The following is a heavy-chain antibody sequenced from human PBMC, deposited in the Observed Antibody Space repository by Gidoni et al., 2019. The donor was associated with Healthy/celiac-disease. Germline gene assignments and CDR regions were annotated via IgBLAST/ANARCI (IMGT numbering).Heavy chain of an antibody. CDR3: AKDGSGWLDY. CDR2: ISYDGSNK. CDR1: GFTFSSYG. J-gene: IGHJ4*02. D-gene: IGHD6-19*01. Sequence: QVQLVESGGGVVQPGRSLRLSCAASGFTFSSYGMHWVRQAPGKGLEWVAVISYDGSNKYYADSVKGRFTISRDNSKNTLYLQMNSLRAEDTAVYYCAKDGSGWLDYWGQGTLVTVSS. V-gene: IGHV3-30*18.